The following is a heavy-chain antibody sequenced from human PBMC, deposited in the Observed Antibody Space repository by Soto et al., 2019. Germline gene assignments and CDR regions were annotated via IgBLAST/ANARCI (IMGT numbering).Heavy chain of an antibody. CDR2: IKQDGSEK. Sequence: GGCPELSCASCGYTVCIYWITGVRQAPGKGLEWVANIKQDGSEKYYVDSVKGRFTISRDNAKNSLYLQMNSLRAEDTAVYYCARGVAVPLSAAFDIWGQRTIVTV. V-gene: IGHV3-7*05. CDR3: ARGVAVPLSAAFDI. CDR1: GYTVCIYW. J-gene: IGHJ3*02. D-gene: IGHD6-19*01.